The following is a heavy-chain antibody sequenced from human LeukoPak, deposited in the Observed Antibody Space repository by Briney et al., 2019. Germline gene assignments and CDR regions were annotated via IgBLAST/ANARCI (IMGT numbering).Heavy chain of an antibody. CDR3: ARAYYDSSGYCY. J-gene: IGHJ4*02. CDR2: ISWNSGSI. Sequence: GGSLRLSCAASGFTFDDYAMHWVRQAPGKGLEWVSGISWNSGSIGYADSVKGRFTISRDNAKNSLYLQMNSLRAEDTAVYYCARAYYDSSGYCYWGQGTLVTVSS. V-gene: IGHV3-9*01. CDR1: GFTFDDYA. D-gene: IGHD3-22*01.